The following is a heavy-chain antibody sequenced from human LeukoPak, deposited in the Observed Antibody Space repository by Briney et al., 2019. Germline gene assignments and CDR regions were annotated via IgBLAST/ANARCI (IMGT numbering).Heavy chain of an antibody. CDR1: GFNVSGNY. D-gene: IGHD1-26*01. J-gene: IGHJ6*03. Sequence: TGGSLRLSCAASGFNVSGNYMSWVRQAPGRGLEWVSLIYGGGTTKYSDSVKGRFTISRDNSKNTLYLQMNSLRAEDTAVYYCARRGGSYLYYYYMDVWGKGTTVTVSS. V-gene: IGHV3-66*02. CDR2: IYGGGTT. CDR3: ARRGGSYLYYYYMDV.